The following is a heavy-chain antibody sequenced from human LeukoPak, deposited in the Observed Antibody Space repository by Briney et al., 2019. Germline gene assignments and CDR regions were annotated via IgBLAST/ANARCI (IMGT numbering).Heavy chain of an antibody. CDR3: AKSPYSSGWLHYY. Sequence: GGTLRLSCAASGFTFSSYGMIWVRQAPGKGLEWVSAITGSGGGTYYADSVKGRFTISRDNSKNTLYLQMNSLRAEDTAVYYCAKSPYSSGWLHYYWGQGTLVTVSS. J-gene: IGHJ4*02. CDR2: ITGSGGGT. D-gene: IGHD6-19*01. V-gene: IGHV3-23*01. CDR1: GFTFSSYG.